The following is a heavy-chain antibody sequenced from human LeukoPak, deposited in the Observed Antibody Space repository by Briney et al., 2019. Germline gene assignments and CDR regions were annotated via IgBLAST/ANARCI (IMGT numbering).Heavy chain of an antibody. CDR3: ARGIEAAGDDAFDI. V-gene: IGHV4-4*07. CDR2: IYTSGST. J-gene: IGHJ3*02. Sequence: SETLSLTCTVSGGSISSYYWSWIRQPAGKGLEWIGRIYTSGSTNYNPSLKGRVTMSVDTSKSQVSLKLSSVTAADTAVYYCARGIEAAGDDAFDIWGQGTMVTVSS. D-gene: IGHD6-13*01. CDR1: GGSISSYY.